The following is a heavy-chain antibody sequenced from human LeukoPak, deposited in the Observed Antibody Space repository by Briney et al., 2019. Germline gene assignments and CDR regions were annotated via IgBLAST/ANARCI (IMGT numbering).Heavy chain of an antibody. D-gene: IGHD6-13*01. CDR1: GGSISSGSYY. Sequence: SETLSLTCTVSGGSISSGSYYWSWIRQPAGKGLEWIGRIYTSGSTDYNPSLKSRVTISRDTSKNQFSLKLSSVTAADTAVYYCARDSDTAAAQGIDPWGQGTLVTVSS. V-gene: IGHV4-61*02. CDR2: IYTSGST. CDR3: ARDSDTAAAQGIDP. J-gene: IGHJ5*02.